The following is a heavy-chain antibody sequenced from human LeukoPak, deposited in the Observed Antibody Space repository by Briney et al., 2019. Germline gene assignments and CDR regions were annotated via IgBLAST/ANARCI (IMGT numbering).Heavy chain of an antibody. CDR2: INPNSGVT. J-gene: IGHJ5*02. V-gene: IGHV1-2*02. CDR3: ARVGSSGWYHWFDP. D-gene: IGHD6-19*01. CDR1: GYTFTGYY. Sequence: GASVKVSCKASGYTFTGYYIHWVRQAPGQGLEWIGWINPNSGVTTSAQKFQGRVTMTRDKSINTVYMEMSRLTSDDTAVYFCARVGSSGWYHWFDPWGQGTLVTVSS.